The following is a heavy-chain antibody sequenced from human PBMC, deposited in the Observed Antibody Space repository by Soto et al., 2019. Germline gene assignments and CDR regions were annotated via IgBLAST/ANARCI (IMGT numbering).Heavy chain of an antibody. CDR2: IYYSGST. V-gene: IGHV4-59*01. Sequence: SETLSLTCTVSGGSISSYYWSWIRQPPGKGLEWIGYIYYSGSTNYNPSLKSRVTISVDTSKNQFSLKLSSVTAADTAVYYCARGRVAVAGTAFDYWGQGTLVTVSS. CDR3: ARGRVAVAGTAFDY. J-gene: IGHJ4*02. CDR1: GGSISSYY. D-gene: IGHD6-19*01.